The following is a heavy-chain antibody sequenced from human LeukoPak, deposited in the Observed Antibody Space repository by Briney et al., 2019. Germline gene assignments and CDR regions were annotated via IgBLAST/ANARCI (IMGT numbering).Heavy chain of an antibody. D-gene: IGHD3-10*01. V-gene: IGHV3-30*04. J-gene: IGHJ4*02. CDR3: ARDHIYYGSGRLDY. Sequence: GGSLRLSCAASGFTFSSYAMHWVRQAPGKRLEWVAVISYDGSNKYYADSVKGRFTISRDNSKNTLYLQMNSLRAEDTAVYYCARDHIYYGSGRLDYWGQGTLVTVSS. CDR1: GFTFSSYA. CDR2: ISYDGSNK.